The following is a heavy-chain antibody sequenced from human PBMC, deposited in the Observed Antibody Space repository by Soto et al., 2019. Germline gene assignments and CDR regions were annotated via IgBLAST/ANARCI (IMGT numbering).Heavy chain of an antibody. D-gene: IGHD3-3*01. CDR2: ISWNSGSI. V-gene: IGHV3-9*01. CDR3: AKDKGAFWSGYSNWFDP. J-gene: IGHJ5*02. CDR1: GFTFDDYA. Sequence: EVQLVESGGGLVQHGRSLRLSCAASGFTFDDYAMHWVRQAPGKGLEWVSGISWNSGSIGYADSVKGRFTVSRDNAKNSLYLQMNSLRAEDTALYYCAKDKGAFWSGYSNWFDPWGQGTLVTVSS.